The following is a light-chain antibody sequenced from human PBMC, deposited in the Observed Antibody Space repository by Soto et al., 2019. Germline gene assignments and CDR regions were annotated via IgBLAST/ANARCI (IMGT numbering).Light chain of an antibody. J-gene: IGKJ1*01. V-gene: IGKV1-5*01. Sequence: IQMTQNPSTLSASVGYSVTITCRASQSISMWFAWYQQKPGKAPKLLIYDASSLESGVPSRFSGSGSGTEFTLTISSLQPDDFATYYCQQYNSYPWTFGQGTKVDI. CDR2: DAS. CDR1: QSISMW. CDR3: QQYNSYPWT.